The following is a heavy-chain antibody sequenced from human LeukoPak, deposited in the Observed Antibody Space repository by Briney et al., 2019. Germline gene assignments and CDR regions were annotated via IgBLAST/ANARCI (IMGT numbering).Heavy chain of an antibody. J-gene: IGHJ4*02. Sequence: GGSLRLTCAASGFIFSGYGIHWVRQAPGKGLEWVAFIRSDGSKEFYADSVKGRFTISRDNSKNTLYLQVNSLRVEDTAVYYCAKGYGYYFDYWGQGTLVIVSS. CDR3: AKGYGYYFDY. CDR2: IRSDGSKE. D-gene: IGHD5-18*01. CDR1: GFIFSGYG. V-gene: IGHV3-30*02.